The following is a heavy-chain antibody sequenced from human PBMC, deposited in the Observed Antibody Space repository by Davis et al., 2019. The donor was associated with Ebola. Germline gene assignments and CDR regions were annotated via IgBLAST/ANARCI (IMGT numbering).Heavy chain of an antibody. CDR3: ARNRPSSSADTLDY. CDR1: GYTFTGYY. J-gene: IGHJ4*02. Sequence: PSVKVSCKASGYTFTGYYMNWVRQAPGQGLEWMGRINPNSGGTNYAQKFQGRVTMTRDTPISTAYMELSRLRSDDTAVYYCARNRPSSSADTLDYWGQGTLVTVSS. V-gene: IGHV1-2*06. CDR2: INPNSGGT. D-gene: IGHD6-6*01.